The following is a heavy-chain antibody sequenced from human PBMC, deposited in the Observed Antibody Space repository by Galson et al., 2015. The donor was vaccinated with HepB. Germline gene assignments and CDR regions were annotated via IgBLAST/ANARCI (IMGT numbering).Heavy chain of an antibody. CDR3: ARGKVVVTTHYYYGMDV. V-gene: IGHV3-66*02. D-gene: IGHD2-21*02. CDR1: GFTVSSNY. J-gene: IGHJ6*02. Sequence: SLRLSCAASGFTVSSNYVGWVRQAPGKGLEWVSVIYSGGSTYYADSVKGRFTISRDNSKNTLYLQMNSLRAEDTAVYYCARGKVVVTTHYYYGMDVWGQGTTVTVSS. CDR2: IYSGGST.